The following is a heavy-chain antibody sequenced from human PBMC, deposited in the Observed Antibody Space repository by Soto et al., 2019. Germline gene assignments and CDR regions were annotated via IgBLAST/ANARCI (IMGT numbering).Heavy chain of an antibody. CDR2: ISSSSSYI. V-gene: IGHV3-21*01. J-gene: IGHJ4*02. CDR1: GFTFSSYS. Sequence: EVQLVESGGGLVKPGGSLRLSCAASGFTFSSYSMNWVRQAPGKGLEWVSSISSSSSYIYYADSVKGRFTISRDNAKNSLYLQMNSLRAEDTAVYYCAREGEGYCSGGSCYSAFDYWGQGTLVTVSS. D-gene: IGHD2-15*01. CDR3: AREGEGYCSGGSCYSAFDY.